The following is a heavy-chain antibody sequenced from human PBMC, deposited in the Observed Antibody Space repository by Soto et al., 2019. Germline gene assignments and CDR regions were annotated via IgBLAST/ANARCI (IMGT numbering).Heavy chain of an antibody. V-gene: IGHV3-73*01. Sequence: GGSLSLSCAASGFPFSGSAIHWVRQASGKGLEWVGRMRSKGNNYATSYAASVKGRFTISRDDSKNTAYLHMNSLKTEDTAVYYCTSGLYYYDSRGFSYWGQGTLVTVSS. CDR3: TSGLYYYDSRGFSY. CDR1: GFPFSGSA. J-gene: IGHJ4*02. D-gene: IGHD3-22*01. CDR2: MRSKGNNYAT.